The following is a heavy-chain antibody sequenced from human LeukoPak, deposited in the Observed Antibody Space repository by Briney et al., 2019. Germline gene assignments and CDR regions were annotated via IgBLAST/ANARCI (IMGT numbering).Heavy chain of an antibody. CDR2: ISYDGSNK. Sequence: GGSLRLSCAASGFTFSSYGMHWVRQAPGKGLERVAVISYDGSNKYHADSVKGRFTISRDNSKNTLYLQMNSLRAEDTAVYYCAKDTYYYDSSGVDYWGQGTLVTVSS. D-gene: IGHD3-22*01. CDR3: AKDTYYYDSSGVDY. CDR1: GFTFSSYG. J-gene: IGHJ4*02. V-gene: IGHV3-30*18.